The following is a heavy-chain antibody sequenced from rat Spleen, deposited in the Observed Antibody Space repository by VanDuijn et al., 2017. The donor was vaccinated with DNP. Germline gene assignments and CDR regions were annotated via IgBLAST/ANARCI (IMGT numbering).Heavy chain of an antibody. CDR2: ISTGGGTT. V-gene: IGHV5S13*01. J-gene: IGHJ2*01. Sequence: EVQLVESGGGLVQPGRSLKLSCAASGFIFNDYGMAWVRQTPEKGLEWVATISTGGGTTYYRDSVKGRFTISRDNAKSTLYLQMNSLRSEDMATYYCARWGGDYFDYWGQGVMVTVSS. CDR3: ARWGGDYFDY. CDR1: GFIFNDYG.